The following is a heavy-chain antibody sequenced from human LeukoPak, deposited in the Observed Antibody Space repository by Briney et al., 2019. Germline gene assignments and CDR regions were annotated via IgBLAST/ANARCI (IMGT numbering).Heavy chain of an antibody. Sequence: ASVKVSCKASGYTFTGYYMHWVRQAPGQGLEWMGWINPNSGGTNYAQKFQGRVTMTRDMSTSTVYMELSSLRSEDTAVYYCARVMYSSSSYFDYWGQGTLVTVSS. V-gene: IGHV1-2*02. J-gene: IGHJ4*02. CDR3: ARVMYSSSSYFDY. CDR2: INPNSGGT. CDR1: GYTFTGYY. D-gene: IGHD6-13*01.